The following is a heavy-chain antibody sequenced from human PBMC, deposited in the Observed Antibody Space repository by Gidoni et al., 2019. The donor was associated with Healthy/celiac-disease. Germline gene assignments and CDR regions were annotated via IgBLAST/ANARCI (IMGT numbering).Heavy chain of an antibody. Sequence: QVQLVQSGAEVKKPGSSVKVSCKASGGTFSSYAISRVRQAPGQGLEWMGGIIPIFGTANYAQKFQGRVTITADESTSTAYMELSSLRSEDTAVYYCARDRMYYYDSSGKSNYFDYWGQGTLVTVSS. CDR2: IIPIFGTA. CDR1: GGTFSSYA. V-gene: IGHV1-69*01. D-gene: IGHD3-22*01. CDR3: ARDRMYYYDSSGKSNYFDY. J-gene: IGHJ4*02.